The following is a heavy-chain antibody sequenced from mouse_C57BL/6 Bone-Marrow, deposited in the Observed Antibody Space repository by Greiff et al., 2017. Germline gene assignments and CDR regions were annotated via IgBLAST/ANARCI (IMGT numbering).Heavy chain of an antibody. Sequence: EVNVVESGGGLVQPGESLTLSCESNEYEFPSHDMSWVRKTPEKRLELVAAITSDGGRTYYPATMERRFIISRDNTKKTLYLKMSSLRSEDTALYYCARHNTGTGAYWGQGTLVTVSA. D-gene: IGHD4-1*01. CDR3: ARHNTGTGAY. V-gene: IGHV5-2*01. CDR1: EYEFPSHD. J-gene: IGHJ3*01. CDR2: ITSDGGRT.